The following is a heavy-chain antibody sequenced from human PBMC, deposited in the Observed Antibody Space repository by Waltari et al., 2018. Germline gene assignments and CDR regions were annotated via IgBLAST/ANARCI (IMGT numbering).Heavy chain of an antibody. CDR3: ARVSRIQGFDV. CDR2: IGGSSGTT. J-gene: IGHJ5*02. Sequence: QVQLQESGPGLVKPSETLSLTCAVSGGSISRSNWWSWIWQPPGKGLEWIGNIGGSSGTTDYNPSLKSRVTFSKDTSKNHFSLKLSSVTAADMAVYYCARVSRIQGFDVWGPGVLVTVSS. D-gene: IGHD1-1*01. CDR1: GGSISRSNW. V-gene: IGHV4-4*02.